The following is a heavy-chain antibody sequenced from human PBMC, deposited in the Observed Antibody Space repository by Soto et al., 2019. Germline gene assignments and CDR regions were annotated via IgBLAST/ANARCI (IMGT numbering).Heavy chain of an antibody. CDR1: GFTFSSYA. CDR3: AKGSGTTTQPYYFDY. Sequence: EVQLLEPGGGLVHPGGSLRLSCAASGFTFSSYAMSWVRQAPGKGLEWVSAISGSGGSTYYADSVQGRFTISRDNYQNTLYLQMNSRRAEDTAVYYCAKGSGTTTQPYYFDYWGQGTLVTVSS. J-gene: IGHJ4*02. D-gene: IGHD1-1*01. V-gene: IGHV3-23*01. CDR2: ISGSGGST.